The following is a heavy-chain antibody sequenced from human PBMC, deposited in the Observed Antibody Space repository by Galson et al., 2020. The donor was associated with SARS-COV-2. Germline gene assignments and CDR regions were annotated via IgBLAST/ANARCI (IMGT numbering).Heavy chain of an antibody. V-gene: IGHV4-31*03. CDR3: ARDVFRAAAGTPCYYYYYGMDV. CDR1: GGSISSGGYY. Sequence: SETLSLTCTVSGGSISSGGYYWSWIRQHPGKGLEWIGYIYYSGSTYYNPSLKSRVTISVDTSKNQFSLKLSSVTAADTAVYYCARDVFRAAAGTPCYYYYYGMDVWGQGTTVTVSS. CDR2: IYYSGST. D-gene: IGHD6-13*01. J-gene: IGHJ6*02.